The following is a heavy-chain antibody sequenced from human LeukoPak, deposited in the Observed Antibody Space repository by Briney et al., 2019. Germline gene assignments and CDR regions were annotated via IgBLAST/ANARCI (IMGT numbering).Heavy chain of an antibody. V-gene: IGHV3-64D*06. CDR1: GLNFGTYP. Sequence: GGSLRLSCSASGLNFGTYPMHWVRQAPGKGLEYVSAISSNGGSTYYADSVKGRFTISRDNSKNTLYLQMSSLRAEDTAMYYCVKDQAGVAVAGSYYFDYWGQGTLVTVSS. J-gene: IGHJ4*02. CDR2: ISSNGGST. D-gene: IGHD6-19*01. CDR3: VKDQAGVAVAGSYYFDY.